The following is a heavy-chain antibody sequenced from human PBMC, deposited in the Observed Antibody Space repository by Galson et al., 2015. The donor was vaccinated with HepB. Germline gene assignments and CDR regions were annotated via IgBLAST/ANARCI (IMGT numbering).Heavy chain of an antibody. Sequence: SLRLSCAASGFTFSSYAMSWVRQAPGKGLEWVSTIDLSGGSTYYADSVKGRFTISRDNSKNTLYLRMSSLRAEDTAVYYCAKTRGYCSGGSCYEDYWGQGTLLTVSS. J-gene: IGHJ4*02. D-gene: IGHD2-15*01. CDR1: GFTFSSYA. V-gene: IGHV3-23*01. CDR2: IDLSGGST. CDR3: AKTRGYCSGGSCYEDY.